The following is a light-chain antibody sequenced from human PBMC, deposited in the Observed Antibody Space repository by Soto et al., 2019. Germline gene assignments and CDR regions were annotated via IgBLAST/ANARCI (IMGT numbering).Light chain of an antibody. CDR2: GAS. CDR1: QSIGKH. J-gene: IGKJ5*01. CDR3: QQSYSSPTT. Sequence: DIQMTQFPFSLSASVGDQVTITWRASQSIGKHLNWYQQKPGKAPKFLIYGASTLQSGVPSRFTGSGSGTDFTLTVNSLQPEDFATYYCQQSYSSPTTFGQGTRLEIK. V-gene: IGKV1-39*01.